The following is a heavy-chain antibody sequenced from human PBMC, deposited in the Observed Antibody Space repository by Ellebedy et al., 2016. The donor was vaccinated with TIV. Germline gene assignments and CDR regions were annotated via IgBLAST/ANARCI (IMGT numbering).Heavy chain of an antibody. J-gene: IGHJ3*02. V-gene: IGHV1-8*01. Sequence: ASVKVSCKTSGYTFTSYDINWVRQAPGQGLEWMGWMNPNSYNTGYAQKFQGRVTMTRNTSTSTASMELSSLRSEDTAVYYCARASYYYESSGYMDAFDMWGQGTMVTVSP. D-gene: IGHD3-22*01. CDR2: MNPNSYNT. CDR3: ARASYYYESSGYMDAFDM. CDR1: GYTFTSYD.